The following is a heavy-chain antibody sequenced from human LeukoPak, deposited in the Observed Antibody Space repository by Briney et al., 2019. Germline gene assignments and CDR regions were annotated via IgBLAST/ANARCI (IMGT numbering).Heavy chain of an antibody. Sequence: PGGSLRLSCAASGFTVSGYFMAWVRQAPGKGLQWVSHINSGGVTEDADSAKGRFIVSRDTSRNTLYLQMSSLRAEDTAIYYCARGRSTTTIFDYWGQGTLVTVSS. V-gene: IGHV3-53*01. CDR1: GFTVSGYF. J-gene: IGHJ4*02. D-gene: IGHD5-12*01. CDR3: ARGRSTTTIFDY. CDR2: INSGGVT.